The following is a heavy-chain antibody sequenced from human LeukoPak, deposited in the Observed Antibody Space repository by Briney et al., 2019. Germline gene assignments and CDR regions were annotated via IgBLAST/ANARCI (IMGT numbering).Heavy chain of an antibody. Sequence: PGGSLRLSCAASGFTFSSYEMNWVSQAPGKGLEWVSYISSSGSTIYYADSVKGRFTISRDNAKNSLYLQMNSLRAEDTAVYYCARPPLGAYSSSGIDYWGQGTLVTVSS. CDR2: ISSSGSTI. CDR3: ARPPLGAYSSSGIDY. CDR1: GFTFSSYE. J-gene: IGHJ4*02. D-gene: IGHD6-6*01. V-gene: IGHV3-48*03.